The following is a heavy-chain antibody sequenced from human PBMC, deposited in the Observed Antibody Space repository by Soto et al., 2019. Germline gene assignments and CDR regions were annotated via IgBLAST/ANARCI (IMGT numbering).Heavy chain of an antibody. Sequence: LRLSCSVFGFAFSNYAMHWVRQAPGKGLQYVSSISSNGGSTYYADSVKGRFTISRDNSKNTLYLQMSSLRLEDTAVYYCVKDRYVDYWGQGSLVTVSS. CDR3: VKDRYVDY. J-gene: IGHJ4*02. V-gene: IGHV3-64D*06. CDR1: GFAFSNYA. CDR2: ISSNGGST.